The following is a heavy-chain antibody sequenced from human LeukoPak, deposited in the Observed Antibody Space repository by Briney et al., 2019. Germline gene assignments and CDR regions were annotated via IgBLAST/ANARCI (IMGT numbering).Heavy chain of an antibody. CDR2: VYYTGST. D-gene: IGHD3-10*01. Sequence: SETLSLTCTVSGGSSEHYFWSWIRQPPGKGLEWIGYVYYTGSTDYSPSLRSRLTISADTSKNQFSLKLSSVTAADTAVYYCASHRRSHGSEYWGQGTLVTVSS. J-gene: IGHJ4*02. CDR1: GGSSEHYF. CDR3: ASHRRSHGSEY. V-gene: IGHV4-59*01.